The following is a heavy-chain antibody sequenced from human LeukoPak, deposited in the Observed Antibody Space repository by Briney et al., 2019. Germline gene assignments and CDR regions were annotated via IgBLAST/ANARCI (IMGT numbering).Heavy chain of an antibody. CDR2: ISSSSSYI. V-gene: IGHV3-21*01. Sequence: PGRSLRLSCAASGFTFSTYGMQWVRQAPGKGLEWVSSISSSSSYIYYADSVKGRFTISRDNAKNSLYLQMNSLRAEDTAVYYCARDVPGYWGQGTLVTVSS. J-gene: IGHJ4*02. CDR1: GFTFSTYG. D-gene: IGHD3-10*02. CDR3: ARDVPGY.